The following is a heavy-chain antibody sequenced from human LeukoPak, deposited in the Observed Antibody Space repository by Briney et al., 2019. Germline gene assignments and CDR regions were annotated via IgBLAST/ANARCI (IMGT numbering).Heavy chain of an antibody. J-gene: IGHJ6*04. Sequence: GGSRRFSCAASGFTFTGYARSWFRQAPGKGLNGFSAFSGSGGSTYYADSVKGRFTISRDNSKNTLYLQMNSLRAEDTAVYYCAKCGSWAPYYYYGMDVWGKGTTVTVSS. CDR3: AKCGSWAPYYYYGMDV. D-gene: IGHD6-13*01. V-gene: IGHV3-23*01. CDR2: FSGSGGST. CDR1: GFTFTGYA.